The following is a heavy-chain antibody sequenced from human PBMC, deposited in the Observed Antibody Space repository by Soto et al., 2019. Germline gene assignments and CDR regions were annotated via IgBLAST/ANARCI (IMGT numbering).Heavy chain of an antibody. CDR2: IGPESGAT. CDR1: GYTFTGHY. J-gene: IGHJ4*02. V-gene: IGHV1-8*02. Sequence: QVQLVQSGAEVKKPGASVKVSCKTSGYTFTGHYIHWVRQAPQQGPEWMGEIGPESGATRYAEKFQGRVTMTSNTSMNTAYMELSSLTYEDTAVYFCAKGSWRGYCSDTSCYTINYWGQGTLVTVSS. CDR3: AKGSWRGYCSDTSCYTINY. D-gene: IGHD2-2*02.